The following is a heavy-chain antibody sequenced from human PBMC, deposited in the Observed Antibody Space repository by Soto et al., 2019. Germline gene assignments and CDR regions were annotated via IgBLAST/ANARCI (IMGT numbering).Heavy chain of an antibody. J-gene: IGHJ4*02. D-gene: IGHD3-22*01. CDR3: ARVDSSGQIPYYFDY. Sequence: QVQLVQSGAEVKKPGASVKVACKACGYTFTSYGISWVRQAHGLGLEWMGWISAYNGNTNYAQKLQGRVTMTTDTSTSTAYMELRSLRSDDTAVYYCARVDSSGQIPYYFDYWGQGTLVTVSS. CDR1: GYTFTSYG. CDR2: ISAYNGNT. V-gene: IGHV1-18*01.